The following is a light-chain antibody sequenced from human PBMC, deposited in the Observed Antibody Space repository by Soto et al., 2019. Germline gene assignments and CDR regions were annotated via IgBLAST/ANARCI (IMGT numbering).Light chain of an antibody. V-gene: IGLV2-14*01. CDR1: SSDVGAYNY. CDR3: NSYSGGDSWV. Sequence: QSALTQPASVSGSPGQSVTISCTGTSSDVGAYNYVSWYQQYPGKAPKLLIYEVSNRPSGASNRFSGSKSGNTASLTISGLQAADEADYYCNSYSGGDSWVFSGGTKLTVL. CDR2: EVS. J-gene: IGLJ3*02.